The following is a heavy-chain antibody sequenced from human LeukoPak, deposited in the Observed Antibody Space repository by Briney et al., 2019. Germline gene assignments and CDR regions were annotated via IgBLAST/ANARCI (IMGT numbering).Heavy chain of an antibody. J-gene: IGHJ4*02. CDR2: ISSSSSTI. D-gene: IGHD2-15*01. CDR1: GYTFSNYN. Sequence: GGSLRLSCAASGYTFSNYNMNWVRQAPGKGLEWVSYISSSSSTIYYADSVKGRFTISRDNAKNSLYLQMNSLRAEDTAVYYCARGLYCSGGSCYGRFDYWGQGTLVTVSS. V-gene: IGHV3-48*01. CDR3: ARGLYCSGGSCYGRFDY.